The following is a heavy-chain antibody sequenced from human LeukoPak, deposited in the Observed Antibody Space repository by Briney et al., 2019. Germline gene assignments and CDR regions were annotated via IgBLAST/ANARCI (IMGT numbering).Heavy chain of an antibody. CDR3: ARGIMGYSGYDLDY. V-gene: IGHV3-48*04. J-gene: IGHJ4*02. CDR2: ISSSGSTI. Sequence: GSLRLSCAATGFPFSSYSMMWVRPAPGKGLEWVSYISSSGSTIYYADSVKGRFTISRDNAKNSLYLQMNSLRAEDTAVYYCARGIMGYSGYDLDYWGQGTLVTVSS. D-gene: IGHD5-12*01. CDR1: GFPFSSYS.